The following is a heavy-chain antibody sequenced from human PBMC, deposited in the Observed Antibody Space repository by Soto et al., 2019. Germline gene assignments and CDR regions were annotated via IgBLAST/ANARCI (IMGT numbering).Heavy chain of an antibody. D-gene: IGHD5-12*01. Sequence: QVQLVESGGGVVQPGRSLRLSCAASGFTFSSYGMHWVRQVPGKGLEWVAVIWYDGSNKYYADSVKGRFTISRDNSKNTLYLQMNSLRAEDTAVYYCARDHEMATIVDYYGMDVWGQGTTVTVSS. V-gene: IGHV3-33*01. J-gene: IGHJ6*02. CDR1: GFTFSSYG. CDR3: ARDHEMATIVDYYGMDV. CDR2: IWYDGSNK.